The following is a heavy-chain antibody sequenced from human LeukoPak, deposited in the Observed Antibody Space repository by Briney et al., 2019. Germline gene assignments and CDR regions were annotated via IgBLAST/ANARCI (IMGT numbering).Heavy chain of an antibody. CDR1: GYTFTSYG. CDR3: AREISDFWSGYYTDYYFDY. Sequence: ASVKVSCKASGYTFTSYGISWVRQAPGQGLEWMGWISAYNGNTNYAQKLQGRVTMTTDTSTSTAYMELRSLRSDDTAVYYCAREISDFWSGYYTDYYFDYWGQGTLVTVSS. CDR2: ISAYNGNT. J-gene: IGHJ4*02. V-gene: IGHV1-18*01. D-gene: IGHD3-3*01.